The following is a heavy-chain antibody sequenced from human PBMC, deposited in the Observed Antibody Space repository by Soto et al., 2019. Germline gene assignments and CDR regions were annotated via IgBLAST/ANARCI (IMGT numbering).Heavy chain of an antibody. CDR3: AMTPYGSGSYYNNYFDY. D-gene: IGHD3-10*01. Sequence: QVQLVESGGGVVQPGRSLRLSCAASGFTFSSYAMHWVRQAPGKGLEWVAVISYDGSNKYYADSVKGRFTISRDNSKNTLYLQMNSPRAEDTAVYYCAMTPYGSGSYYNNYFDYWGQGTLVTVSS. V-gene: IGHV3-30-3*01. J-gene: IGHJ4*02. CDR2: ISYDGSNK. CDR1: GFTFSSYA.